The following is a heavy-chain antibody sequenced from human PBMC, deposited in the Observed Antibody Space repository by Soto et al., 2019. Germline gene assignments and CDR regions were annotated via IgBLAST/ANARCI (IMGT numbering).Heavy chain of an antibody. CDR3: ARPYHYDSSGYFSYFDY. V-gene: IGHV4-4*02. Sequence: SETLSLTCAVSGGSISSNDWWTWVRQPPGKGLEWIAETFHSGSTNYNPSLKSRVTISVDKSKNQFSLKLSSVTAADTAVYYCARPYHYDSSGYFSYFDYWGQGTLVTVSP. CDR2: TFHSGST. J-gene: IGHJ4*02. D-gene: IGHD3-22*01. CDR1: GGSISSNDW.